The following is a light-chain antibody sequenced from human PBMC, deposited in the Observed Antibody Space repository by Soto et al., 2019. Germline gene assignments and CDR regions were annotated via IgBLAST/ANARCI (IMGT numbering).Light chain of an antibody. Sequence: QMKKSPSTLSASIGDRVTITCRASQSISSWLAWYQQKPGKAPKLLMFDASTLESGVPSRFSGSGSGTEFTLTISSLQPDDFATYYCQQYNSFWTFGQGTKVDIK. V-gene: IGKV1-5*01. CDR3: QQYNSFWT. CDR1: QSISSW. J-gene: IGKJ1*01. CDR2: DAS.